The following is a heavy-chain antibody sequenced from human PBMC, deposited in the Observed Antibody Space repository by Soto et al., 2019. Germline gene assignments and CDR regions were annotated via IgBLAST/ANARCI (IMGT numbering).Heavy chain of an antibody. CDR3: AKEVHDYGDYYFDY. CDR2: ISYDGSSK. Sequence: QVQLVESGGGVVQPGRSLRLSCAASGFTFSSYGMHWVRQAPGKGLEWVAVISYDGSSKYYADSVKGRFTISRDNSKNTLYLQMNSLRAEDTAVYYCAKEVHDYGDYYFDYWGQGTLVTVSS. D-gene: IGHD4-17*01. CDR1: GFTFSSYG. J-gene: IGHJ4*02. V-gene: IGHV3-30*18.